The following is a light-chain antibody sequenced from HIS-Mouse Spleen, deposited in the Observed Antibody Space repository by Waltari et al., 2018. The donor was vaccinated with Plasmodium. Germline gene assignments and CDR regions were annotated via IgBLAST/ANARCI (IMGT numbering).Light chain of an antibody. CDR2: RDS. Sequence: SYELTQPLSVSVALGQTARITCGGNTIGSKHVNWYQQKPGQAPVLVIYRDSNRPSGIPERFSGSSSGTMATLTISGAQVEDEADYYCYSTDSSGNHRVFGGGTKLTVL. CDR1: TIGSKH. CDR3: YSTDSSGNHRV. J-gene: IGLJ3*02. V-gene: IGLV3-10*01.